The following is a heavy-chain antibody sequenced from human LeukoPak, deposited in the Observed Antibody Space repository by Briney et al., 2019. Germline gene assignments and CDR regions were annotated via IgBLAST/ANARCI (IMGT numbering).Heavy chain of an antibody. Sequence: GGSLRLSCAASGFTFSNTWMTWVRQAPGKGLEWVANINGDGSEKHCVDSVKGRFTISRDNAKNSLYLQMNSLRAEDTAVYYCARSNGWVFNYWGQGTLVTVSS. V-gene: IGHV3-7*01. CDR2: INGDGSEK. J-gene: IGHJ4*02. D-gene: IGHD6-19*01. CDR1: GFTFSNTW. CDR3: ARSNGWVFNY.